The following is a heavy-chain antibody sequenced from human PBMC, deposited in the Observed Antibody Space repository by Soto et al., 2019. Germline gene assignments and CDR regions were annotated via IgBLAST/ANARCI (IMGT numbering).Heavy chain of an antibody. J-gene: IGHJ4*02. Sequence: QITLKESGPTQVKPTQTLTLTCRFSGFSLNTDGEGVGWVRQPQGEALEWVALIYLDDVERYSPSLKTRLTITKDPSKHQVVLIMNNRDPVDTATYYCAHSRNLITEDAQVGDFDYWGQGTLVTVSS. CDR3: AHSRNLITEDAQVGDFDY. D-gene: IGHD3-10*01. CDR1: GFSLNTDGEG. CDR2: IYLDDVE. V-gene: IGHV2-5*02.